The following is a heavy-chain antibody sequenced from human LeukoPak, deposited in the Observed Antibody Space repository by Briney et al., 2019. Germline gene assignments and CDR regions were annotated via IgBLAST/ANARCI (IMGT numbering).Heavy chain of an antibody. Sequence: GESLKISCKGSGYSFTSYWISWVRQMPGKGLEWMGIIYPGDSDTRYSPSFQGQVTISADKSISTAYLQWSSLKASDTAMYYCARRRGCSSTSCYDEYYFDYWGQGTLVTVSS. CDR1: GYSFTSYW. CDR2: IYPGDSDT. J-gene: IGHJ4*02. D-gene: IGHD2-2*01. CDR3: ARRRGCSSTSCYDEYYFDY. V-gene: IGHV5-51*01.